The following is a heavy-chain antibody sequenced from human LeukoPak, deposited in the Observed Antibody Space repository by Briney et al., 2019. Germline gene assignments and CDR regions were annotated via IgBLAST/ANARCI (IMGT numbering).Heavy chain of an antibody. J-gene: IGHJ4*02. D-gene: IGHD1-26*01. CDR3: ARAAHSGSLAPFDY. V-gene: IGHV4-4*07. CDR1: GGSISNYY. Sequence: SETLSLTCTVSGGSISNYYWSWIRQPAGKGLEWIGRIYSSGSTNYNPSLKSRVTMSLDTSKNQFSLKLSPVTAADTAVYYCARAAHSGSLAPFDYWGQGTLVTVSS. CDR2: IYSSGST.